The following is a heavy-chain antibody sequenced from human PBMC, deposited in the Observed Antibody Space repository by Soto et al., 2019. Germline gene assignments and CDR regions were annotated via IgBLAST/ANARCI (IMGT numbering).Heavy chain of an antibody. V-gene: IGHV4-4*07. CDR3: ARVGYRNWNDVGWFDP. CDR1: GGSINSYY. D-gene: IGHD1-1*01. Sequence: SETLSLTCTVSGGSINSYYWSWIRQPAGKGLEWIGRIYTSGSTNYNPSLKSRVTMSVDTSKNQFSLKLSSVTAADTAVYYCARVGYRNWNDVGWFDPWGQGTLVTV. J-gene: IGHJ5*02. CDR2: IYTSGST.